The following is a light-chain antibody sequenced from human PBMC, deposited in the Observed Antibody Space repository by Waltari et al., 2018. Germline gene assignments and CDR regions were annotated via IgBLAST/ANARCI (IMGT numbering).Light chain of an antibody. J-gene: IGKJ2*01. Sequence: EIVLTQSPATLSLSPGERATLSCRASQSVSSYLAWYQQKPGQAPRLLIYDASNRATGIPARFSGSGSETDFTLTISSLEPEDFAVYYCQQRSNWHMYTFGQGTKLEIK. CDR2: DAS. CDR3: QQRSNWHMYT. V-gene: IGKV3-11*01. CDR1: QSVSSY.